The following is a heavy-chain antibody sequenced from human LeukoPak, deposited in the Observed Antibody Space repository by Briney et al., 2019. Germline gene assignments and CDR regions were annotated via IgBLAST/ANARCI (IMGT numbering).Heavy chain of an antibody. J-gene: IGHJ5*02. Sequence: TPSGTLCLTSAVSGGSISSSNWWSWVSQPPGQRLAWIGEIYHTGSSNYNPSLKSRVTISVDKSKSQFSLKLSSVTAADTAVYYCARGGTTVAGTFWFDPWGQGTLVTVSS. D-gene: IGHD6-19*01. CDR1: GGSISSSNW. CDR3: ARGGTTVAGTFWFDP. CDR2: IYHTGSS. V-gene: IGHV4-4*02.